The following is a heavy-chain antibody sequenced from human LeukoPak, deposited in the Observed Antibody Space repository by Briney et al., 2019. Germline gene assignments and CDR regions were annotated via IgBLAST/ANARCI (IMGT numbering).Heavy chain of an antibody. Sequence: GASVKVSCKASGYTFTGYYMRWVRQAPGQGLEWMGWINPNSGGTNYAQKFQGRVTMTRDTSISTAYMELSRLRSDDTAVYYCARGGPHIVVVTAENGMDVWGQGTTVTVSS. CDR2: INPNSGGT. CDR1: GYTFTGYY. CDR3: ARGGPHIVVVTAENGMDV. V-gene: IGHV1-2*02. J-gene: IGHJ6*02. D-gene: IGHD2-21*02.